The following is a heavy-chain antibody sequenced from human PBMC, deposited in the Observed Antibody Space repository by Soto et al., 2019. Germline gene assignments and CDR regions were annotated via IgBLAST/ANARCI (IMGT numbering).Heavy chain of an antibody. Sequence: ASVKVSCKASGYIFTGYHIHWVRQAPGQGLEWMGWINPNSGGTKYAQKFHGRVTMTRDTSISTAYMELSSLRSDDTAVHYCAREELSIYYYGMDVWGQGTTVTVSS. CDR1: GYIFTGYH. V-gene: IGHV1-2*02. J-gene: IGHJ6*02. D-gene: IGHD1-7*01. CDR2: INPNSGGT. CDR3: AREELSIYYYGMDV.